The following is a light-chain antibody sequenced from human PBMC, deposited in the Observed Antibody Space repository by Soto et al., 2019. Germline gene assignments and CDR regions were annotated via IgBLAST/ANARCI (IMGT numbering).Light chain of an antibody. CDR2: EVS. V-gene: IGLV2-8*01. CDR3: SSYAGNNNV. J-gene: IGLJ1*01. Sequence: QSVLTQPPSASGSPGQSVTISCTGTSSDVGGHKYVSWYQQHPGKAPKLVIYEVSKRPSGVPDRFSGSKSGNTASLTVSGLQAEDEADYYCSSYAGNNNVFGTGTKVTVL. CDR1: SSDVGGHKY.